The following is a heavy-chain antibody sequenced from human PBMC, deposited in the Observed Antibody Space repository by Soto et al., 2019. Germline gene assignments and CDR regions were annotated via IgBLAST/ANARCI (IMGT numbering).Heavy chain of an antibody. CDR3: ARGDGYIFDY. Sequence: QVQLVQSGAEVKKPGASVKVSCKASGYTFISYDINWVRQATGQGLAWMGWMNPNTGDTGYAQKFQGRVTMTRNTSINTANLELSSLRSDDTAGYFCARGDGYIFDYWGQGTLVTVSS. CDR1: GYTFISYD. D-gene: IGHD5-12*01. J-gene: IGHJ4*02. CDR2: MNPNTGDT. V-gene: IGHV1-8*01.